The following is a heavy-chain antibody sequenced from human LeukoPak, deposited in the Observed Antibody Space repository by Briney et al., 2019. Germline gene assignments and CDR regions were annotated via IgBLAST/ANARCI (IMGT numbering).Heavy chain of an antibody. V-gene: IGHV4-59*01. D-gene: IGHD1-26*01. CDR1: GGSLSSYY. CDR2: IDYSGSN. J-gene: IGHJ4*02. CDR3: ARDGRLGGIDF. Sequence: KSSDTLSLTCTVSGGSLSSYYWTWIRQPPGRGLGWIGCIDYSGSNNFNPSLKSRVTLSVDSSNNQFSLNLTSVTAADTAVYYCARDGRLGGIDFWGQGALVTVSS.